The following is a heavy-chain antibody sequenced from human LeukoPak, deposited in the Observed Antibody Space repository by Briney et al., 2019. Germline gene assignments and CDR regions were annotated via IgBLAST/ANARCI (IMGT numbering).Heavy chain of an antibody. D-gene: IGHD6-13*01. V-gene: IGHV3-74*01. Sequence: GGSLRLSCAASGFTFSSYWMHWVRQAPGEGLVWVSRINSDGSSTSYADSVKGRFTISRDNAKNTLYLQMNSLRAEDTAVYYCARRSSSWSNWFDPWGQGTLVTVSS. CDR2: INSDGSST. J-gene: IGHJ5*02. CDR3: ARRSSSWSNWFDP. CDR1: GFTFSSYW.